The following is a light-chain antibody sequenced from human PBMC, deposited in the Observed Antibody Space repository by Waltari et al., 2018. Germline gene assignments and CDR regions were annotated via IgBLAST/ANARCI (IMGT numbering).Light chain of an antibody. CDR3: QAWDTTTVV. CDR2: YDS. V-gene: IGLV3-1*01. Sequence: SYELTQPPSVSVSPGQTASITCSGDNLGNQYASWYQHKPGQSPVLVIYYDSKRPSGIPERFSGSNSGNTATLTISGTQAMDEADYYCQAWDTTTVVFGGGTKVTVL. CDR1: NLGNQY. J-gene: IGLJ2*01.